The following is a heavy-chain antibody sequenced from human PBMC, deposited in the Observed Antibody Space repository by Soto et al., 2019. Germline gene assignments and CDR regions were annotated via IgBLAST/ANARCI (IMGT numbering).Heavy chain of an antibody. Sequence: QVQLQESGPGLVKPSQTLSLTCTVSGGSISSADYYWSWIRQHPGKGLEWIGYIYYSGSTYYNPSLKSTVTISVATSNNQFSLKLTSVTAADTAVYYCAGYGSGTYYPTTFDYWGQGTLVTVSS. CDR3: AGYGSGTYYPTTFDY. D-gene: IGHD3-10*01. J-gene: IGHJ4*02. CDR1: GGSISSADYY. CDR2: IYYSGST. V-gene: IGHV4-31*01.